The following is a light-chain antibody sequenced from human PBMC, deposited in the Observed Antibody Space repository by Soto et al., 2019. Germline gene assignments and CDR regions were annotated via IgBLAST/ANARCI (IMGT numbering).Light chain of an antibody. Sequence: QSALTQPASVSGSPGQSITISCTGTSSYVGGYNLVSWYQQHPGKAPKLMIYEGSKRPSGVSNRFSGSKSGNTASLTISGLQAEDEADYYCCSYAGSRVFGGGTKVTVL. CDR3: CSYAGSRV. CDR1: SSYVGGYNL. CDR2: EGS. V-gene: IGLV2-23*01. J-gene: IGLJ2*01.